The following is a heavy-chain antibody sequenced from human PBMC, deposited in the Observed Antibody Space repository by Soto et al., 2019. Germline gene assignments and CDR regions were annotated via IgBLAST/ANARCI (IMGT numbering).Heavy chain of an antibody. CDR1: GFTFSSYA. D-gene: IGHD5-12*01. CDR2: ISGSGGSA. Sequence: PGGSLRLSCAASGFTFSSYAMSWVRQAPGKGLEWVSAISGSGGSAYYADSVKGRFTISRDNSKNTLYLQMNSLRAEDTAVYYCAKDLVVAYSGYEPFDYWGQGTLVTVSS. J-gene: IGHJ4*02. CDR3: AKDLVVAYSGYEPFDY. V-gene: IGHV3-23*01.